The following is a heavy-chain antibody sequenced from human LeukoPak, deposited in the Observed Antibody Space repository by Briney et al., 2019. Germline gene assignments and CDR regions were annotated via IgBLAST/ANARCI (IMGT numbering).Heavy chain of an antibody. D-gene: IGHD3-10*01. Sequence: GRSLRLSCAASGFTFSSYAMSWVRQAPGKGLEWVSVIYSGGSTYYADSVKGRFTISRDNSKNTLYLQMNSLRAEDTAVYYCARANYYGSGSYPLYYYYVMDVWGQGTTVTVSS. CDR2: IYSGGST. J-gene: IGHJ6*02. CDR1: GFTFSSYA. V-gene: IGHV3-66*01. CDR3: ARANYYGSGSYPLYYYYVMDV.